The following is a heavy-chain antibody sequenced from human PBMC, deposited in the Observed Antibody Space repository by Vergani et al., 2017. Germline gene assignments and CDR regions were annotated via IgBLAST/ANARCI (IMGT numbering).Heavy chain of an antibody. V-gene: IGHV7-4-1*01. CDR2: INPITETP. CDR3: ARAKRGRIAVSAADT. J-gene: IGHJ5*02. D-gene: IGHD6-19*01. Sequence: QAQLVQSGPELKKPGASVKVSCKASGYTFTTYALHWVRQAPGQGLEWLGWINPITETPTYAQAFTGRFVFTLDTSVNTAFLQIRGLTAEDIALYYCARAKRGRIAVSAADTWGQGTQVTVSS. CDR1: GYTFTTYA.